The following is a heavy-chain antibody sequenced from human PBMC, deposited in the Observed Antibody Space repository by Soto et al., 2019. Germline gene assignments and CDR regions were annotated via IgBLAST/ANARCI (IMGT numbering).Heavy chain of an antibody. V-gene: IGHV3-48*04. D-gene: IGHD3-9*01. CDR3: ARDKDWAFDY. Sequence: EVQLVESGGGLVQPGGSLRLSCVASGFTFSSYSMVWVRQAPGKGLEWISYIFVTSTTIYYADSVKGRFTVSRDNTQKSLFLLMDSMRAEDTAIYYCARDKDWAFDYWGQGTLVTVSS. CDR1: GFTFSSYS. J-gene: IGHJ4*02. CDR2: IFVTSTTI.